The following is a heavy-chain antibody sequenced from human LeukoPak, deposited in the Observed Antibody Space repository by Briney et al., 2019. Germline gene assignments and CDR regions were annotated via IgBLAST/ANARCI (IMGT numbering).Heavy chain of an antibody. CDR2: INPNSGGT. CDR3: ARDHRYSSSNYYYYGMDV. D-gene: IGHD6-6*01. CDR1: GYTFTGYY. Sequence: GASVKVSCKASGYTFTGYYMRWVRQAPGQGLEWMGRINPNSGGTNYAQKFQGRVTMTRDTSISTAYMELSRLRSDDTAVYYCARDHRYSSSNYYYYGMDVWGQGTTVTVSS. J-gene: IGHJ6*02. V-gene: IGHV1-2*06.